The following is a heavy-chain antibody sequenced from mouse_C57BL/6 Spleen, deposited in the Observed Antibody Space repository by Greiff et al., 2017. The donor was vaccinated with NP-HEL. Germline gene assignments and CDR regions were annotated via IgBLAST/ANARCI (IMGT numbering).Heavy chain of an antibody. CDR3: ARQRSYYSNTYYFDY. J-gene: IGHJ2*01. CDR1: GFTFSSYG. Sequence: EVMLVESGGDLVKPGGSLKLSCAASGFTFSSYGMSWVRQTPDKRLEWVATISSGGSYTYYPDSVKGRFTISRDNAKNTLYLQMSSLKSEDTAMYYCARQRSYYSNTYYFDYWGQGTTLTVSS. V-gene: IGHV5-6*01. D-gene: IGHD2-5*01. CDR2: ISSGGSYT.